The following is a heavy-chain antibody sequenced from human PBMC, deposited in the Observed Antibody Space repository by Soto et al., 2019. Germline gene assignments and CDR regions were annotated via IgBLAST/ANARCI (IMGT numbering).Heavy chain of an antibody. CDR2: ISYDGNNK. J-gene: IGHJ3*02. V-gene: IGHV3-30*18. CDR1: EFTFSSYG. CDR3: AKDRAFWSGTHDAFDI. Sequence: GGSLRLSCAAPEFTFSSYGMHWVRQAPGKGLEWLSVISYDGNNKYYSDSVKGRFTISRDNSKNTLYLQMNSLRGEDTAVYYCAKDRAFWSGTHDAFDIWGQGTMVTVSS. D-gene: IGHD3-3*01.